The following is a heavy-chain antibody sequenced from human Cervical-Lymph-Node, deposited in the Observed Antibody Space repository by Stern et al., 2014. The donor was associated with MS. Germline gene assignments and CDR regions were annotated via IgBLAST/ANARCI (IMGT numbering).Heavy chain of an antibody. J-gene: IGHJ6*02. CDR1: GGTFSRYA. V-gene: IGHV1-69*12. D-gene: IGHD3-10*01. CDR3: ARDSRSRGYYYYGMDV. Sequence: QVQLVQSGAEVKKPGSSVKVSCKASGGTFSRYAISWVRQAPGQGLEWMGGIIPIFGTANYAQKFQGRVTITADESTSTAYMELSSLRSEDTAVYYCARDSRSRGYYYYGMDVWGQGTTVTVSS. CDR2: IIPIFGTA.